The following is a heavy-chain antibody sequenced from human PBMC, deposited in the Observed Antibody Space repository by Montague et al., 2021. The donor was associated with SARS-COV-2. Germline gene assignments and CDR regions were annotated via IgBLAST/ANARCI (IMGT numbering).Heavy chain of an antibody. CDR2: PLYRSKKYN. J-gene: IGHJ6*02. D-gene: IGHD6-19*01. CDR3: AREQQWLGAVYYYYGMDV. V-gene: IGHV6-1*01. Sequence: CAISGDSVAEHRRGSDGHTSALPRRFEFVCSPLYRSKKYNDYALSVKSRITINPDTSKNQFSLQLNSVTPEDTAVYYCAREQQWLGAVYYYYGMDVWGQGTTVTVSS. CDR1: GDSVAEHRRG.